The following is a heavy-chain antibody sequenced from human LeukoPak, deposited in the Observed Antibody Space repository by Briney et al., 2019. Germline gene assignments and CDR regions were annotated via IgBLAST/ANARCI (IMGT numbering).Heavy chain of an antibody. CDR1: GFTFSSYG. Sequence: PGGSLRLSCAASGFTFSSYGMHWVRQAPGKGLEWVAFIRYDGSNKYYADSVKGRFTISRDNSKNTLYLQMNSLRAEDTAVYYCAKDPTVRIYYDSSGYWDWGQGTLVTVSS. CDR2: IRYDGSNK. V-gene: IGHV3-30*02. J-gene: IGHJ4*02. D-gene: IGHD3-22*01. CDR3: AKDPTVRIYYDSSGYWD.